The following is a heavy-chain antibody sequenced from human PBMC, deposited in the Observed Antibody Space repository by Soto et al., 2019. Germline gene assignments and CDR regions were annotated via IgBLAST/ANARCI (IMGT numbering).Heavy chain of an antibody. Sequence: EVQLLESGGGLVQPGGSLTLSCAASGFTFSSYAMTWVRQAPGKGLEWVSGISGGGGVSTYYADSVKGRFTISRDNSMNTLYLQMNRLRAKDTAVYYCAKDAISMVRGVNNWFDPWGQGTLVTVSS. CDR2: ISGGGGVST. D-gene: IGHD3-10*01. CDR3: AKDAISMVRGVNNWFDP. V-gene: IGHV3-23*01. CDR1: GFTFSSYA. J-gene: IGHJ5*02.